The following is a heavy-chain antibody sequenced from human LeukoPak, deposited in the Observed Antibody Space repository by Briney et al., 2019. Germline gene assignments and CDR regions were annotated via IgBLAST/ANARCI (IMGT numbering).Heavy chain of an antibody. CDR3: AREPSTSSWYLDY. Sequence: GASVKVSCKASGYTFSGYYMYWVRQAPGQGLEWMGWINPNSGGTNYAQKLQGRVTMTRDTSINTVYMELTMLRSDDSAVYYCAREPSTSSWYLDYWGQGTLVTVSS. D-gene: IGHD2-2*01. V-gene: IGHV1-2*02. CDR1: GYTFSGYY. CDR2: INPNSGGT. J-gene: IGHJ4*02.